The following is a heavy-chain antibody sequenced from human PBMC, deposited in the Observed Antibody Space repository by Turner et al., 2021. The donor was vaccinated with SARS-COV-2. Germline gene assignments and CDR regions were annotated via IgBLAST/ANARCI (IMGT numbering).Heavy chain of an antibody. CDR2: ITGSGGST. Sequence: EVQLLESGGGLVQPGGSLRLSCAASGFTFSSYAMSWVRQAPGNGLEWVSAITGSGGSTYYADSVRGRFTISRDNSKNTLYLQMNSLRAEDTAVYYCAKGGFGDYVYFDYWGQGTLVTVSS. CDR1: GFTFSSYA. J-gene: IGHJ4*02. D-gene: IGHD4-17*01. CDR3: AKGGFGDYVYFDY. V-gene: IGHV3-23*01.